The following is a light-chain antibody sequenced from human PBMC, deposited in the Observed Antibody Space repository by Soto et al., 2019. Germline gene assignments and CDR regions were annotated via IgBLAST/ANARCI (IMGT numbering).Light chain of an antibody. CDR3: QQYNSYPYT. V-gene: IGKV1-5*03. Sequence: DIQMTQSPSTLSASVGDRVTITCRASQSISSWLAWYQQKPGKAPKLLIYKASSLESGIPSRFSGSGSGTEFTLTISSLQPDDFATYYCQQYNSYPYTFGQGTKLEIK. CDR1: QSISSW. CDR2: KAS. J-gene: IGKJ2*01.